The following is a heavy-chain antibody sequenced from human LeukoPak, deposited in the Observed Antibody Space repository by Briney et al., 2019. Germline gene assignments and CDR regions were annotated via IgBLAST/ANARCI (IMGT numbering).Heavy chain of an antibody. CDR2: IWYDGSNK. Sequence: PGRPLRLSCAASGFTFSGHVMHWVRQAPGKGLDWVAVIWYDGSNKYYGDAVKGRFTISRDNSKNTLYLQMNSLRAEDTAVYYCARVAPIYSSSLYYLDSWGQGTLVTVSS. CDR3: ARVAPIYSSSLYYLDS. V-gene: IGHV3-33*01. J-gene: IGHJ4*02. CDR1: GFTFSGHV. D-gene: IGHD6-13*01.